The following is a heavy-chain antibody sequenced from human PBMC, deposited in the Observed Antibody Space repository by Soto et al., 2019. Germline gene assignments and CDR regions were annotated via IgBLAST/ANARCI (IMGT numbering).Heavy chain of an antibody. V-gene: IGHV1-3*01. Sequence: GASVKVSCKASGYTFTSYAMHWVRQAPGQRLEWMGWINAGNGNTKYSQKFQGRVTITRDTSASTAYMELSSLRSEDTAVYYCARDQTRDIVVVVAATPYGMDVWGQGTTVTVSS. J-gene: IGHJ6*02. CDR2: INAGNGNT. D-gene: IGHD2-15*01. CDR1: GYTFTSYA. CDR3: ARDQTRDIVVVVAATPYGMDV.